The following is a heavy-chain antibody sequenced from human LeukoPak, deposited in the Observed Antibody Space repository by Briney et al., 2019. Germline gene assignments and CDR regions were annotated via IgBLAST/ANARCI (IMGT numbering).Heavy chain of an antibody. CDR2: INHSGST. V-gene: IGHV4-34*01. J-gene: IGHJ4*02. D-gene: IGHD3-22*01. CDR1: GGSFSGYY. Sequence: SETLSLTCAVYGGSFSGYYWSWIRQPPGKGLEWIGEINHSGSTNYNPSLKSRVTISVDTSKNQSSLKLSSVTAADTAVYYCARVYYDSSGYDAEDYWGQGTLVTVSS. CDR3: ARVYYDSSGYDAEDY.